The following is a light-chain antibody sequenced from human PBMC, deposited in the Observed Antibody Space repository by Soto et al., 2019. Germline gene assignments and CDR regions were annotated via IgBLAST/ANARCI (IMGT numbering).Light chain of an antibody. CDR2: DNN. V-gene: IGLV1-40*01. Sequence: QPVLTQPPSVSGAPGQRVTISCTGNSSNIGAGYDVHWYQQLPGTAPKLLISDNNNRPSGVPDRFSGSKSGTSASLAITGLQAEDEADYYCQSYDSSLGGLFGGGTKLTVL. CDR1: SSNIGAGYD. J-gene: IGLJ2*01. CDR3: QSYDSSLGGL.